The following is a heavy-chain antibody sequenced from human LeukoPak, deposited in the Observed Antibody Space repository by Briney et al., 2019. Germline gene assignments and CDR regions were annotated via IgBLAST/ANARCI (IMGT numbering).Heavy chain of an antibody. CDR2: ISGSDDST. CDR3: TKAKYYHFDY. V-gene: IGHV3-23*01. D-gene: IGHD3-16*01. CDR1: GFTFSSYG. J-gene: IGHJ4*02. Sequence: GGSLRLSCVASGFTFSSYGMSWVRQAPAKGLEWVSAISGSDDSTYYADSVRGRFTISKDVSKNTLFLQMNSLRAEDTALYYCTKAKYYHFDYWGLGTLVTVSS.